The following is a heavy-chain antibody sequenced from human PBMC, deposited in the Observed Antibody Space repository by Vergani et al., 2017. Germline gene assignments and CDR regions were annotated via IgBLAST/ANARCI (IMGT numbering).Heavy chain of an antibody. CDR3: ARERRELRYFDWLLLGFDY. V-gene: IGHV4-59*01. Sequence: QVQLQESGPGLVKPSETLSLTCTVSGGSISSYYWSWIRQPPGKGLEWIGYIYYSGSTNYNPSLKSRVTISVDTSKNQFSLKLSSVTAADTAVYYCARERRELRYFDWLLLGFDYWGQGTLVTVSS. CDR2: IYYSGST. D-gene: IGHD3-9*01. J-gene: IGHJ4*02. CDR1: GGSISSYY.